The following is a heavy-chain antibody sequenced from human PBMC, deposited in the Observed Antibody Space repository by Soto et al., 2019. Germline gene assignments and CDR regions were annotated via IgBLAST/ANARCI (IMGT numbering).Heavy chain of an antibody. CDR3: ARSLCCDYSPDDFDY. D-gene: IGHD4-17*01. Sequence: SETLSLTCTVSGGSISSYYWSWIRQPPGKGLEWIGYIYYSGSTNYNPSLKSRVTISVDTSKNQFSLKLSSVTAADTAVYYCARSLCCDYSPDDFDYWGQGTLVTVSS. CDR1: GGSISSYY. J-gene: IGHJ4*02. V-gene: IGHV4-59*01. CDR2: IYYSGST.